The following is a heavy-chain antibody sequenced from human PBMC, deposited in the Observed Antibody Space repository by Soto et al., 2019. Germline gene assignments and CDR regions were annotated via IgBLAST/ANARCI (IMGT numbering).Heavy chain of an antibody. Sequence: QVQLQESGPGLVKPSQTLSLTCTVSGGSISSGGYYWSWIRQHPGKGLEWIGYIYYSGSTYYNPSLKSRGTISVDTSKSQFSLKLSSVTAADTAVYYCARTSYDSSGTAADPWGQGTLVTVSS. D-gene: IGHD3-22*01. J-gene: IGHJ5*02. CDR1: GGSISSGGYY. V-gene: IGHV4-31*03. CDR3: ARTSYDSSGTAADP. CDR2: IYYSGST.